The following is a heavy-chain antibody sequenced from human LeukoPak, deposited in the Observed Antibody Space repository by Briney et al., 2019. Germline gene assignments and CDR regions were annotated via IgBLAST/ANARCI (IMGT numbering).Heavy chain of an antibody. CDR3: VRKNSGLNPFDY. Sequence: GGSLRLSCAASGFTVSSNYMSWVRQAPGKGLEWVSVIYSGGSTYYADSVKGRFTISRDNSKNTLYLQMNSLRAEDTAIYYCVRKNSGLNPFDYWGQGTLVTVSS. D-gene: IGHD1-7*01. V-gene: IGHV3-53*01. J-gene: IGHJ4*02. CDR1: GFTVSSNY. CDR2: IYSGGST.